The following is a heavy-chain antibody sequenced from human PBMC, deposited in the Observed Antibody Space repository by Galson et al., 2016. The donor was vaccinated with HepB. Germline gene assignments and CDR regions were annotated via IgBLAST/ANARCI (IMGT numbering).Heavy chain of an antibody. CDR3: GRPYYGVSAAYYFFDY. J-gene: IGHJ4*02. D-gene: IGHD3-9*01. CDR1: GYTFTSYP. CDR2: INTGSGDT. V-gene: IGHV1-3*04. Sequence: SVKVSCKASGYTFTSYPLHWVRQAPGQRLEWMGWINTGSGDTEYSQKFQGRVTITRDTSASTAYMELSSLRSEDTAVYYCGRPYYGVSAAYYFFDYWGQGTLVTVSS.